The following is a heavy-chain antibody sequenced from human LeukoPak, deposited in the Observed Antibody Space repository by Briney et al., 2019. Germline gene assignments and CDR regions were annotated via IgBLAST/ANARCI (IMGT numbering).Heavy chain of an antibody. J-gene: IGHJ3*02. CDR2: IIPIFGTA. CDR1: GGTFSSYA. CDR3: ATPRSLICSSGCGAFDI. D-gene: IGHD6-19*01. V-gene: IGHV1-69*05. Sequence: SVKVSCKASGGTFSSYAISWVRQAPGQGLEWMGRIIPIFGTANYAQKFQGRVTITTDESTGTAYMELSSQRSEDTAVYYCATPRSLICSSGCGAFDIWGQGTMVTVSS.